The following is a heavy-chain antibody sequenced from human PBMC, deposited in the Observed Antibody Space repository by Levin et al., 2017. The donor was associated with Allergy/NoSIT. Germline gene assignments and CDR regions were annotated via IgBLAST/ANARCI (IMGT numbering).Heavy chain of an antibody. V-gene: IGHV3-7*01. CDR3: ARVTTVTLGQDWFDP. CDR1: GFTFSSYW. Sequence: PGGSLRLSCAASGFTFSSYWMSWVRQAPGKGLEWVANIKQDGSEKYYVDSVKGRFTISRDNAKNSLYLQMNSLRAEDTAVYYCARVTTVTLGQDWFDPWGQGTLVTVSS. CDR2: IKQDGSEK. J-gene: IGHJ5*02. D-gene: IGHD4-11*01.